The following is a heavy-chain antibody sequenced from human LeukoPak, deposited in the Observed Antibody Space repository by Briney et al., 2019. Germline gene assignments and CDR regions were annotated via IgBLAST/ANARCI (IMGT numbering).Heavy chain of an antibody. CDR3: ARETPEYYDILTGYYISYGMDV. V-gene: IGHV1-18*01. Sequence: GASVKVSCKASGYTFTSYGISWVRQAPGQGLEWMGWISAYNGNTNYAQKLQGRVTMTTDTSTSTAYMELRSLRSDDTAVYYCARETPEYYDILTGYYISYGMDVWGQGTTVTVSS. CDR2: ISAYNGNT. CDR1: GYTFTSYG. J-gene: IGHJ6*02. D-gene: IGHD3-9*01.